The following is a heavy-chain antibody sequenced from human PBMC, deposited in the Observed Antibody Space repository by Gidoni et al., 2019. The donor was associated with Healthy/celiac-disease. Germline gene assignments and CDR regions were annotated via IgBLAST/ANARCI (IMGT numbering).Heavy chain of an antibody. D-gene: IGHD3-22*01. Sequence: EVQLLESGGGLVQPGGSLRLSCAASGFTFSSYAMSWVRQAPGKGLEWVSAISGSGGSTYYADSVKGRFTISRDNSKNTLYLQMNSLRAEDTAVYYCANEPYYYDSSGYYYYFDYWGQGTLVTVSS. J-gene: IGHJ4*02. CDR1: GFTFSSYA. CDR2: ISGSGGST. CDR3: ANEPYYYDSSGYYYYFDY. V-gene: IGHV3-23*01.